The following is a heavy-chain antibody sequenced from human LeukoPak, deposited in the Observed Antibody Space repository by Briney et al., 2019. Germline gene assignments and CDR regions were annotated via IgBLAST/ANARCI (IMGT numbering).Heavy chain of an antibody. Sequence: GGSLRLSCVGSGFTVSSSFMSWVRQAPGKGLEWVSNLYNDAFDSATHYADSVKGRFTISRDNSKNTLYLQMNSLRAEDTAVYYCARNYYDSSAYYYFDYWGQGTLVTVSS. J-gene: IGHJ4*02. CDR3: ARNYYDSSAYYYFDY. D-gene: IGHD3-22*01. CDR1: GFTVSSSF. V-gene: IGHV3-66*01. CDR2: LYNDAFDSAT.